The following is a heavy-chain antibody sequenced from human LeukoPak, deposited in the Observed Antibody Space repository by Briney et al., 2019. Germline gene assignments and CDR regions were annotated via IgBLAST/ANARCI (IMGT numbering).Heavy chain of an antibody. CDR1: GFTFSSYS. V-gene: IGHV3-21*01. D-gene: IGHD5-18*01. CDR3: AREGVWGYNYGYFDY. Sequence: GGSLRLSCAASGFTFSSYSMNWVRQAPGKGLEWVSSISSSISYIYYADSLKSRFTISRDNAKNSLYLQMNSLRAEDTAVYYCAREGVWGYNYGYFDYWGQGTLVTVSS. CDR2: ISSSISYI. J-gene: IGHJ4*02.